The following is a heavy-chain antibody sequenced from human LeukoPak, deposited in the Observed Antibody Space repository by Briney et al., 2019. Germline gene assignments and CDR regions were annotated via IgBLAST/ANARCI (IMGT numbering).Heavy chain of an antibody. Sequence: ASVTVSFKPSGYTFPDYSIHWLRPVPGQGPEWVGWINPKNGGTNYAQTFQGRVTMTRDTSITTAYMELSSLRSDDTAVYYCARDLYCNSAKCYSNWFDTWGQGTLVTVSS. CDR1: GYTFPDYS. CDR2: INPKNGGT. J-gene: IGHJ5*02. CDR3: ARDLYCNSAKCYSNWFDT. V-gene: IGHV1-2*02. D-gene: IGHD2/OR15-2a*01.